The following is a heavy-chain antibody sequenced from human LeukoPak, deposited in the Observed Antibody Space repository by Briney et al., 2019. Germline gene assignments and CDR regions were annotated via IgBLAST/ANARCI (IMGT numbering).Heavy chain of an antibody. J-gene: IGHJ4*02. D-gene: IGHD3-22*01. CDR2: IYYSGSA. V-gene: IGHV4-59*01. Sequence: SETLSLTCTVSGGSISSYYWSCVRQPPGKGLEWIGYIYYSGSANYNPSLKSRVTISVDTSKNQFSLKLSSVTAADTAVYYCARDRHYDSSGYYSRYFDYWGQGTLVTVSS. CDR1: GGSISSYY. CDR3: ARDRHYDSSGYYSRYFDY.